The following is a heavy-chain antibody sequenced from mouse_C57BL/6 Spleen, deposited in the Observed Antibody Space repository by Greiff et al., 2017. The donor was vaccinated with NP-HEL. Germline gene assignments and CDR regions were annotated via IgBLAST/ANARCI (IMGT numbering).Heavy chain of an antibody. V-gene: IGHV1-82*01. CDR2: IYPGDGDT. Sequence: VQLQQSGPELVKPGASVKISCKASGYAFSSSWMNWVKQRPGKGLEWIGRIYPGDGDTNYNGKFKGKATLTADKSSSTAYMQLSSLTSEDSAVYFCARDSFTAGAYWGQGTLVTVSA. D-gene: IGHD3-2*01. CDR1: GYAFSSSW. CDR3: ARDSFTAGAY. J-gene: IGHJ3*01.